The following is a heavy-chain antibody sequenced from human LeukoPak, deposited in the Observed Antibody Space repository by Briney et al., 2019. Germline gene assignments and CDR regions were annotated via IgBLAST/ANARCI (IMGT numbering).Heavy chain of an antibody. J-gene: IGHJ4*02. CDR3: ARGGIAAAGLPRGH. Sequence: PSETLSLTCAVYGGSFSGYYWSWIRQPPGKGLEWIGEINHSGSTNYNPSLKSRITISVDTSKNQFSLKLSSVTAADTAVYYCARGGIAAAGLPRGHWGQGTLVTVS. CDR2: INHSGST. CDR1: GGSFSGYY. V-gene: IGHV4-34*01. D-gene: IGHD6-13*01.